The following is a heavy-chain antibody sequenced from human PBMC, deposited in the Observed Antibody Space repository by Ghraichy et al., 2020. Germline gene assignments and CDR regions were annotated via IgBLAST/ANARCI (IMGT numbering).Heavy chain of an antibody. V-gene: IGHV4-38-2*02. D-gene: IGHD1-26*01. CDR3: ARDRSRYTGSYYYYYGIDV. Sequence: SETLSLTCTVSGYSISSGYYWGWIRQSPGKGLEWIGSIHYSGSTYNNPSLKSRVIISVDTSKNQIFLKVSSVTAADTAVYHCARDRSRYTGSYYYYYGIDVWGQGTTVTVSS. CDR2: IHYSGST. J-gene: IGHJ6*02. CDR1: GYSISSGYY.